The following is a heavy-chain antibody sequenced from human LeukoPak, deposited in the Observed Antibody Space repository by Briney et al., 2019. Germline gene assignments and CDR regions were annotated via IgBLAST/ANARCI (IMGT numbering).Heavy chain of an antibody. Sequence: GASVKVSCKASGYTFTSYGISWVRQAPGQGLEWMGWISAYNGNTNYAQKLQGRVTMTTDTSTSTAYMELRSLRSDDTAAYYCARGAGYCSSTSCYVFSVDYYYYGMDVWGQGTTVTVSS. CDR1: GYTFTSYG. V-gene: IGHV1-18*01. D-gene: IGHD2-2*01. J-gene: IGHJ6*02. CDR3: ARGAGYCSSTSCYVFSVDYYYYGMDV. CDR2: ISAYNGNT.